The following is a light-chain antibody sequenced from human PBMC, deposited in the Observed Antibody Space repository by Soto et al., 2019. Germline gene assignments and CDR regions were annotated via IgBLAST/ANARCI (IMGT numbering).Light chain of an antibody. V-gene: IGLV2-23*01. J-gene: IGLJ2*01. Sequence: QSVLSQPASVAWSPGQSITISFTWTSSYVGCYDLVSWYQPPPGSAPKLMIYEGTERPSGISNRFSGSKSGNTASLTNPGLQAEDEADYYCCSYAGSNTYVVFGGGTKVTVL. CDR1: SSYVGCYDL. CDR3: CSYAGSNTYVV. CDR2: EGT.